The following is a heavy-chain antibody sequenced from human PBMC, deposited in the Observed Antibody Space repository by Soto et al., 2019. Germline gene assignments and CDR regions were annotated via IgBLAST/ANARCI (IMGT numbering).Heavy chain of an antibody. Sequence: EVQLLESGGGLVQPGGSLRLSCAASGFTFSSYAMSWVRQAPGNGLEWVSAISGSGGSPYYAVSVKGRFTISRDNSKNTLYMQMNSLRAEDTAVYYCAKASTGYCSITSCYANDAFDIWGQGTTVTVSS. J-gene: IGHJ3*02. V-gene: IGHV3-23*01. CDR2: ISGSGGSP. CDR3: AKASTGYCSITSCYANDAFDI. D-gene: IGHD2-2*01. CDR1: GFTFSSYA.